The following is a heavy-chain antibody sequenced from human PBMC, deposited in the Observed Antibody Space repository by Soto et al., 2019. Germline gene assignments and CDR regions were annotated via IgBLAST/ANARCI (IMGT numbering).Heavy chain of an antibody. V-gene: IGHV4-61*01. CDR1: GDSVTSDSYF. CDR3: ARDYKRENCGSVKCNSLDV. CDR2: CYYSGYDSWST. J-gene: IGHJ6*02. Sequence: SETLSLTCTVSGDSVTSDSYFWSWIRQPPGKGLEWIGNCYYSGYDSWSTNHNPSLNIRVTMSVDTSKNQFSLRLRAVTTADTAVYYCARDYKRENCGSVKCNSLDVWGQGTTVTVSS. D-gene: IGHD2-21*01.